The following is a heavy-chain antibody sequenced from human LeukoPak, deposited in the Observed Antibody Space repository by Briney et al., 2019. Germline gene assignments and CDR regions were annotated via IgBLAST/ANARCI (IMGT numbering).Heavy chain of an antibody. Sequence: GGSLRLSCAASGFTFSSYAMHWVRQAPGKGLEWVAVISYDGSNKYYADSVKGRFTISRDNSKNTLYLQMNSLRAEDTAVYYCARERAPIVGASGDYWGQGTLVTVSS. CDR2: ISYDGSNK. CDR3: ARERAPIVGASGDY. CDR1: GFTFSSYA. J-gene: IGHJ4*02. D-gene: IGHD1-26*01. V-gene: IGHV3-30*04.